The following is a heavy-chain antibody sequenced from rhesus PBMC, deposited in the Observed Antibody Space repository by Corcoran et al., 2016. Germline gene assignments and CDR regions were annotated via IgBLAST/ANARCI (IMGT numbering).Heavy chain of an antibody. CDR1: GGSISSNY. CDR3: ASIAGTTGFVVFDY. D-gene: IGHD1-20*01. Sequence: QVQLQESGPGLVKPSETLSLTCAVSGGSISSNYWRWIRQPPGKGLEWIGYIYGSSVSTYYNPSLKNRVTISIDTSKNQFSLKLSSVTAADTAVYYCASIAGTTGFVVFDYWGQGVLVTVSS. J-gene: IGHJ4*01. V-gene: IGHV4S7*01. CDR2: IYGSSVST.